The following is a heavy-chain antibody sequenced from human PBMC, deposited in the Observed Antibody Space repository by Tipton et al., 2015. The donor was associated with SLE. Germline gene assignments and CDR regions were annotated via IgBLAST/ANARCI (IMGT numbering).Heavy chain of an antibody. Sequence: TLSLTCTVSGYSISSGYYWGWIRQPPGKGLEWIGSIYHSGSTYYNPSLKSRVTISVDTSKNQFPLKLSSVTAADTAVYYCARAGEGVFDYWGQGTLVTVSS. D-gene: IGHD3-10*01. V-gene: IGHV4-38-2*02. CDR1: GYSISSGYY. J-gene: IGHJ4*02. CDR3: ARAGEGVFDY. CDR2: IYHSGST.